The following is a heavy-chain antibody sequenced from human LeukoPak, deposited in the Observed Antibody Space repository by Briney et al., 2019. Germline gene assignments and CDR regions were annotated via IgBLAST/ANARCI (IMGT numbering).Heavy chain of an antibody. V-gene: IGHV3-30*02. CDR1: GVTFSRHG. Sequence: GGSLRLSCAASGVTFSRHGMHWVRQAPGKGLDCVAFIRNDGSNQYYADSVTGRFTISRDNSKNALNLQMNSLRPEDTAVYYCAKGVGGSANYYYMDVWGKGTTVTVSS. CDR2: IRNDGSNQ. J-gene: IGHJ6*03. CDR3: AKGVGGSANYYYMDV. D-gene: IGHD3-10*01.